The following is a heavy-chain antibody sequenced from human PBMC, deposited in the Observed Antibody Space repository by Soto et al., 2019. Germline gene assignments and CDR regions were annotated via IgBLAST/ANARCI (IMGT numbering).Heavy chain of an antibody. Sequence: QVQLVESGGGVVQPGRSLRLSCAASGFTFSSYGMHWVRQAPGKGLEWVAVISYDGSNKYYADSVKGRFTISRDNSKNTLYLQMNSLRAEDTAVYYCAKDSLNYGDYDYYGMDVWGQGTTVXVSS. V-gene: IGHV3-30*18. J-gene: IGHJ6*02. D-gene: IGHD4-17*01. CDR3: AKDSLNYGDYDYYGMDV. CDR1: GFTFSSYG. CDR2: ISYDGSNK.